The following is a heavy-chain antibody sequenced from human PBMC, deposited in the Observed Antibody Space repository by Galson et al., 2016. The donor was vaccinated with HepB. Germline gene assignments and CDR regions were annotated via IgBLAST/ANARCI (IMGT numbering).Heavy chain of an antibody. V-gene: IGHV3-30-3*01. D-gene: IGHD4-17*01. J-gene: IGHJ4*02. CDR3: ARDPLRYGDRHFDY. CDR2: ISYDGSNE. Sequence: LRLSCAASGFTFSNYAMHWVRQAPGKGLEWVAIISYDGSNEYYADSVKGRFTISRDNSKNTLYLQMNILRAEDTAVYYCARDPLRYGDRHFDYWGQGTLVTVSS. CDR1: GFTFSNYA.